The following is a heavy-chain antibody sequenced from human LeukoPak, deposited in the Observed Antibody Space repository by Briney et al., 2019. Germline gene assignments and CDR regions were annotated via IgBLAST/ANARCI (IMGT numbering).Heavy chain of an antibody. J-gene: IGHJ4*02. CDR1: GYTFTSYD. CDR2: MNPNSGNT. V-gene: IGHV1-8*01. Sequence: ASVKVSCKASGYTFTSYDINWLRQATGQGLEWMGWMNPNSGNTGYAQKFQGRVTLTRNTSISTAYMELSSLRSEDTAVYYCARGLKWLDHMSDYWGQGTLVTVSS. D-gene: IGHD6-19*01. CDR3: ARGLKWLDHMSDY.